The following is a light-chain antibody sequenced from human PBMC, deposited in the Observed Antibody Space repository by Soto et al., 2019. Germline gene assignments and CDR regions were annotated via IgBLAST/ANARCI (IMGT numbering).Light chain of an antibody. CDR1: QSLSSDS. V-gene: IGKV3-20*01. CDR2: AAI. Sequence: EIVLTQSPGTLSLSPGETATLSCRASQSLSSDSLAWYQQKPGQAPRLLIHAAIYRASGTPDRFSGGGSGTYFTLTSSRLEAEDVAVYFCQHYSNLQYTFGQGTKLEIK. J-gene: IGKJ2*01. CDR3: QHYSNLQYT.